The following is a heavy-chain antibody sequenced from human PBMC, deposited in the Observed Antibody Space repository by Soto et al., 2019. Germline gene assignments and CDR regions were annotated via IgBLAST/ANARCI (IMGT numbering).Heavy chain of an antibody. V-gene: IGHV3-15*01. Sequence: GGSLRLSCAASGFNLSHPWMTWVRQAAGKGLQWVGRIKSETDGGTADYAAPVKGRFTISRDDSKNMVYLQMNSLKTEDTAVYYCTTGIYYDILTGYHDVAYWGQGTLVTVSS. D-gene: IGHD3-9*01. J-gene: IGHJ4*02. CDR1: GFNLSHPW. CDR3: TTGIYYDILTGYHDVAY. CDR2: IKSETDGGTA.